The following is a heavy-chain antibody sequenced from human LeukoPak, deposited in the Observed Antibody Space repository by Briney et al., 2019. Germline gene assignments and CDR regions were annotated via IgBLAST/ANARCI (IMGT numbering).Heavy chain of an antibody. D-gene: IGHD6-19*01. V-gene: IGHV3-21*01. CDR2: ISRTSGNI. CDR1: GFPFSSYA. CDR3: ATEFLGAVAETGDY. Sequence: PGGSLRLSCAASGFPFSSYAMNWVRQAPEKGLEWVSSISRTSGNIYYADSVKGRFTISRDNAKNSLYLQMNSLRAEDTAVYYCATEFLGAVAETGDYWGQGTLVTVSS. J-gene: IGHJ4*02.